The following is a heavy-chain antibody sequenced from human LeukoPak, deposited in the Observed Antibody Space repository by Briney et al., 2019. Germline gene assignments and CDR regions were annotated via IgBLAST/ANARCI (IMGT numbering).Heavy chain of an antibody. Sequence: PGGSLRLSCEASGFTFSTYEMNWVRQAPGKGLEWVANIKPDGSEKYYVDSVKGRFTISRDNAKNSLYLQMTSLRAEDAAVYYCARGSGDYSGQGTLVTVSS. CDR1: GFTFSTYE. J-gene: IGHJ4*02. CDR2: IKPDGSEK. V-gene: IGHV3-7*04. CDR3: ARGSGDY.